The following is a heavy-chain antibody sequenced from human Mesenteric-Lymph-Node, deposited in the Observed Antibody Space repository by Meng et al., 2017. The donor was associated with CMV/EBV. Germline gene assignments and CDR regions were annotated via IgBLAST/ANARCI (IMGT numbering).Heavy chain of an antibody. CDR1: GFTFSSSD. CDR3: AKDPRFCYGGSGSVAP. D-gene: IGHD3-22*01. Sequence: GGSLRLSCAVSGFTFSSSDMHWVRQSPGKGLEWVAFIRYDGTNKYYADCVKGRFTISRDNSKNTLYLQMNSLTTEDTAEYYCAKDPRFCYGGSGSVAPWGQGTLVTVSS. CDR2: IRYDGTNK. J-gene: IGHJ5*01. V-gene: IGHV3-30*02.